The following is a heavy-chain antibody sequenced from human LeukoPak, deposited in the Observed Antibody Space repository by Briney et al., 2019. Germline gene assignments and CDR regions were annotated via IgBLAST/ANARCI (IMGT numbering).Heavy chain of an antibody. Sequence: GGSLRLSCAASGFTFSDYYMSWIRQAPGKGLQWVSSISSSGDFISYADSVKGRFTISRDNARNSLYLQMNSLRAEDTAMYYCARSLKWYCSGGSCYSAPSTSDFNWFDPWGQGTLVTVSS. V-gene: IGHV3-11*04. CDR1: GFTFSDYY. D-gene: IGHD2-15*01. J-gene: IGHJ5*02. CDR3: ARSLKWYCSGGSCYSAPSTSDFNWFDP. CDR2: ISSSGDFI.